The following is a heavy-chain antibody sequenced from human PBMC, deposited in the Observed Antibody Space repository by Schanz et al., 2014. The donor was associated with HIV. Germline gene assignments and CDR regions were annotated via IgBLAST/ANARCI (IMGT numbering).Heavy chain of an antibody. V-gene: IGHV3-9*01. CDR3: AKGDDSSTSYSNYFDF. J-gene: IGHJ4*02. CDR2: ISWDSGII. D-gene: IGHD3-22*01. CDR1: GFTFDDYA. Sequence: EVQLVESGGGLAQPGRSLRLSCAASGFTFDDYAMHWVRQAPGKGLEWVSGISWDSGIIDYADSVKGRFTISRDNAKNSLYLKMNSLTTDDTACDYCAKGDDSSTSYSNYFDFWGQGALVTVSS.